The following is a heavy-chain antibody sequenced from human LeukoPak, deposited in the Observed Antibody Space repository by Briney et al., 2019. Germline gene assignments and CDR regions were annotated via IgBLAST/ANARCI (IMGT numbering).Heavy chain of an antibody. CDR2: NNHSGST. Sequence: PSETLSLTCAVYGGSFSGYYWSWIRQPPGKGLEWIGENNHSGSTNYNPSLKSRVTISVDTSKNQFSLKLSSVTAADTAVYYCARGPSSNYYDSSGYRGYFDYWGQRTLVTVSS. J-gene: IGHJ4*02. CDR3: ARGPSSNYYDSSGYRGYFDY. CDR1: GGSFSGYY. D-gene: IGHD3-22*01. V-gene: IGHV4-34*01.